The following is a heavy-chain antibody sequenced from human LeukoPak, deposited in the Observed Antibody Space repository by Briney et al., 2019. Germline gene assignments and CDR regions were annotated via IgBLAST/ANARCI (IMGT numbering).Heavy chain of an antibody. J-gene: IGHJ4*02. CDR2: ISYDGSNK. CDR1: GFTFSGYP. Sequence: PGGSLRLSCAASGFTFSGYPIHWVRQAPGKGLEWVAVISYDGSNKYYADSVKGRFTISRDNSQNSLFLQMNSLRAEDTAVYYCARDNYGDYTIDYWGQGTLVAVSS. D-gene: IGHD4-17*01. V-gene: IGHV3-30-3*01. CDR3: ARDNYGDYTIDY.